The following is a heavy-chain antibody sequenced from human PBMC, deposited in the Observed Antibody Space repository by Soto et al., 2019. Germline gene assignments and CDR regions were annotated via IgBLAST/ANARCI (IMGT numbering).Heavy chain of an antibody. J-gene: IGHJ6*02. D-gene: IGHD5-18*01. Sequence: PWRSLRLSCAACGFTFSSYEMNWVRQAPGKGLEWVSYISSSGSTIYYADSVKGRFTISRDNAKNSLYLQMNSLRAEDTAVYYCASGVDTAMVYYYYGMDVWGQGPTVTVSS. CDR2: ISSSGSTI. CDR3: ASGVDTAMVYYYYGMDV. CDR1: GFTFSSYE. V-gene: IGHV3-48*03.